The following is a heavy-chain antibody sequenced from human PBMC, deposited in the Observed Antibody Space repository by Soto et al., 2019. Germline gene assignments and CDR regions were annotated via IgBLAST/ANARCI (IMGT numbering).Heavy chain of an antibody. Sequence: QVQLVQSGAEVKKPGASVKVSCKAAAYTFTSYDINWVRQATGQDFEWMGWMNPNNGNTAYAQKFQGRVTMTRDTSKSTAFMGLRSRTSEDTAVYYCARGPRNWGVDYWGQGTLVTVSS. CDR2: MNPNNGNT. J-gene: IGHJ4*02. V-gene: IGHV1-8*01. CDR3: ARGPRNWGVDY. D-gene: IGHD7-27*01. CDR1: AYTFTSYD.